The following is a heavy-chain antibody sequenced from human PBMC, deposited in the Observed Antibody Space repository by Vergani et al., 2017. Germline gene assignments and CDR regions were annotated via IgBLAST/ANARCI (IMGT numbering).Heavy chain of an antibody. CDR2: ISASGNA. J-gene: IGHJ3*01. CDR3: ALRSGGYYSGGKVHPLRTAFDV. V-gene: IGHV4-61*02. Sequence: QVQLQASGPGRVKPSQTLSLTCTMSGGSISAGYYFWSWIRQPAGKGLEWLGHISASGNASHSPSLKTRVSMSVDTSKNQFSMTVTSVTAAYTAIYFCALRSGGYYSGGKVHPLRTAFDVWGHGTVVTVSS. CDR1: GGSISAGYYF. D-gene: IGHD2-15*01.